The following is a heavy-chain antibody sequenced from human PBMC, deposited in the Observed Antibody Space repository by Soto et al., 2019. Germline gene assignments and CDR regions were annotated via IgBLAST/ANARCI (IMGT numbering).Heavy chain of an antibody. CDR1: GGSISSGGYY. Sequence: PSETLSLTCSVSGGSISSGGYYWSWIRQHPGKGLEWIGYIYYSGSTYYNPSLKSRVTISVDTSKNQFSLKLSSVTAADTAVYYCASYVWGTPHDYWGQGTLVTVSS. CDR3: ASYVWGTPHDY. V-gene: IGHV4-31*03. CDR2: IYYSGST. J-gene: IGHJ4*02. D-gene: IGHD3-16*01.